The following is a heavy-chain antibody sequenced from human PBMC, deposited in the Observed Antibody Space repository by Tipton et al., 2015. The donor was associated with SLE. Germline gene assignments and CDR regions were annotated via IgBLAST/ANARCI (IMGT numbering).Heavy chain of an antibody. J-gene: IGHJ5*02. CDR3: ARGYRPGTTWFDP. CDR1: GGSISSSSYY. Sequence: TLSLTCTVSGGSISSSSYYWGWIRQPPGKGLEWIGSIYYSGSTYYNPSLKSRVTISVDKSKNQFSLKLSSVTAADTAVYYCARGYRPGTTWFDPWGQGTLVTVSS. CDR2: IYYSGST. V-gene: IGHV4-39*07. D-gene: IGHD1-7*01.